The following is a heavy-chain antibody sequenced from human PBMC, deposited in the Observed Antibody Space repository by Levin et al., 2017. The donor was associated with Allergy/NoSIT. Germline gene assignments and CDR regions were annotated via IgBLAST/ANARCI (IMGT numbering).Heavy chain of an antibody. CDR1: GFTVSSNY. Sequence: ASVKVSCTASGFTVSSNYMNWVRQAPGKGLEWVSSVYSGGNTYFAESVKGRFTISRDNSKNALYLQMDSLRADDTAVYYCARGEQGYCSGGSCYSTGWGQGTLVTVSS. V-gene: IGHV3-53*01. CDR2: VYSGGNT. D-gene: IGHD2-15*01. CDR3: ARGEQGYCSGGSCYSTG. J-gene: IGHJ4*02.